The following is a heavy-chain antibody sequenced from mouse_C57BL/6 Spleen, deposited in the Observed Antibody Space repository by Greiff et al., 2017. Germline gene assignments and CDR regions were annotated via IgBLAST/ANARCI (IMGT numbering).Heavy chain of an antibody. V-gene: IGHV5-17*01. Sequence: EVQVVESGGGLVKPGGSLKLSCAASGFTFSDYGMHWVRQAPEKGLEWVAYISSGSSTIYYADTVKGRFTISRDNAKNTLFLQMTSLRSEDTAMYYCAREDYGYDGDFDYWGQGTTLTVSS. J-gene: IGHJ2*01. CDR1: GFTFSDYG. D-gene: IGHD2-2*01. CDR3: AREDYGYDGDFDY. CDR2: ISSGSSTI.